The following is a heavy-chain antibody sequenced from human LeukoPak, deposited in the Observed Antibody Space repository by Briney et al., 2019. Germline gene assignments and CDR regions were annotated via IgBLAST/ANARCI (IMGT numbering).Heavy chain of an antibody. D-gene: IGHD3-22*01. V-gene: IGHV4-39*01. CDR3: AATYYYDSSSPSEY. CDR2: IFYSGST. Sequence: SQTLSLTCTVSGGSISSGGYYWSWIRQPPGKGLEWIGNIFYSGSTYYNPSLKSRVTISVDTSKNQFSLKLSSVTAADTAVYFCAATYYYDSSSPSEYWGQGTLVSVSS. CDR1: GGSISSGGYY. J-gene: IGHJ4*02.